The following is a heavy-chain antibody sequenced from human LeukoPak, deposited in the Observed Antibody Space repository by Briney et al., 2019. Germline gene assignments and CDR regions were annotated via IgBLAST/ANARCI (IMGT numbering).Heavy chain of an antibody. J-gene: IGHJ4*02. CDR3: AREVPKAVAGKGGYFDY. CDR2: INPTGGST. CDR1: GYTFTSYY. V-gene: IGHV1-46*01. Sequence: GASVKVSCKASGYTFTSYYMHWVRQAPGQGLEWMGIINPTGGSTSYAQKVQGRVTMTRHTSTSTVYMELSSLRSEDTGVYNCAREVPKAVAGKGGYFDYWGQGTLVTVSS. D-gene: IGHD6-19*01.